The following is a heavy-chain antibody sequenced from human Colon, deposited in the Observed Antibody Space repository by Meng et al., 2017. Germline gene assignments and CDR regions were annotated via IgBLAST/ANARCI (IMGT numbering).Heavy chain of an antibody. J-gene: IGHJ4*02. CDR2: ISGSSSYI. CDR3: ARELHCTGGSCYYFDY. D-gene: IGHD2-15*01. CDR1: GFTFSTYT. V-gene: IGHV3-21*01. Sequence: EVNLVESGGGLVTPGGSLRPSCAASGFTFSTYTMNWVRQAPGKGLEWVSYISGSSSYIYYADSVKGRFTISRDNAKNSLYLQMNSLRADDTAVYYCARELHCTGGSCYYFDYWGQGTLVTVSS.